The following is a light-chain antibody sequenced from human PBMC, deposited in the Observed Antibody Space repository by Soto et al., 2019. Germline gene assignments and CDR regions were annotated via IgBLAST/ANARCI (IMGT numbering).Light chain of an antibody. Sequence: DIQRTHSHSPLSGAVVSRFPLTGRASQSISSWLAWYQQKPGKAPKLLIYDAPSLESGVPSRFSGSGSGTEFTLTISSLQPDDVATYYCQKYNSYPWKCGQGNKGAIK. CDR1: QSISSW. CDR2: DAP. V-gene: IGKV1-5*01. CDR3: QKYNSYPWK. J-gene: IGKJ1*01.